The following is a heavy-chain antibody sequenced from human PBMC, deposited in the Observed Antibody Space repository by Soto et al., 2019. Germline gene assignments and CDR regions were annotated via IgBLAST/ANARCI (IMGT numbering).Heavy chain of an antibody. CDR1: GFTFSNSA. D-gene: IGHD3-22*01. CDR3: AKGITDYYDTSGYLDY. CDR2: ISGSGGST. V-gene: IGHV3-23*01. Sequence: GSLRLSCAASGFTFSNSAMSWVRQAPGKGLEWVSTISGSGGSTYYADSVKGRFTISRDNSKNTLYLQMNSLRAEDTAVYYCAKGITDYYDTSGYLDYWGQGTLVTVSS. J-gene: IGHJ4*02.